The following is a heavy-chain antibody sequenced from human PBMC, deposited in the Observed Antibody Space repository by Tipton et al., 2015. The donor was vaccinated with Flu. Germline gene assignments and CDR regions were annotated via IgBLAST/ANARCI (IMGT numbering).Heavy chain of an antibody. D-gene: IGHD3-10*01. J-gene: IGHJ4*02. CDR2: VARTGDT. CDR1: GDSISSDYY. CDR3: ARSTYHYGSGSSDY. Sequence: LRLSCAVSGDSISSDYYWAWIRQFPGKGLEWIGTVARTGDTIYNPSLKSRVTISVDTAKNQFSQRLSSVTAADTAVYYCARSTYHYGSGSSDYWGQGTLVTVSS. V-gene: IGHV4-38-2*01.